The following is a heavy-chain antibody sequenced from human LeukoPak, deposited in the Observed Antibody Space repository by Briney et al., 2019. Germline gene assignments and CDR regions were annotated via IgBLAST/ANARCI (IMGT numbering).Heavy chain of an antibody. CDR2: IIPIFATA. Sequence: ASVKVSCKASGGTFISYAISWVRQAPGQGLEWMGGIIPIFATANYAQKFQGRVTITADESTSTAYMELSSLRSEDTAVYYCARGPITTRSNFDYWGQGTLVTVSS. D-gene: IGHD3-22*01. J-gene: IGHJ4*02. V-gene: IGHV1-69*01. CDR1: GGTFISYA. CDR3: ARGPITTRSNFDY.